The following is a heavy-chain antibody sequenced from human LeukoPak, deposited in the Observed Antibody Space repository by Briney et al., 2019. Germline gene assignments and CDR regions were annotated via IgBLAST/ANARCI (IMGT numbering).Heavy chain of an antibody. CDR3: ARDHKYAFDY. D-gene: IGHD2-2*01. CDR2: ISASTT. V-gene: IGHV3-48*02. CDR1: GYSFNDYS. Sequence: QPGGSLRLSCAVSGYSFNDYSANWVRQAPGKGLEWVSYISASTTYYADSVRGRFTVYRDSAKNSLYLQMNSLRDEDTAVYYCARDHKYAFDYWGQGILVTVSS. J-gene: IGHJ4*02.